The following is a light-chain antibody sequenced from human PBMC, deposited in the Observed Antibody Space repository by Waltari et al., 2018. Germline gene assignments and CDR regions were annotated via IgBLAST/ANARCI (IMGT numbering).Light chain of an antibody. CDR3: ETWDSNTRV. CDR2: LEDSGNY. Sequence: QPVLTQSSSTSASLGSSVKLTCTLDSGHSTYIIAWHQQQAGKAPRYLMKLEDSGNYNKGVGVPERFSGSSSGADRYLAIFNLQSEDEADYYCETWDSNTRVFGGGTKLTVL. CDR1: SGHSTYI. V-gene: IGLV4-60*03. J-gene: IGLJ3*02.